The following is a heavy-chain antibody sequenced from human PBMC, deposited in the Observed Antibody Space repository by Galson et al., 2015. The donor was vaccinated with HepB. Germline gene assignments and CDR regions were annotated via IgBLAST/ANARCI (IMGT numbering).Heavy chain of an antibody. V-gene: IGHV1-18*04. CDR2: ISAYNGNT. Sequence: SVKVSCKASGYTFTSYGISWVRQAPGQGLEWMGWISAYNGNTNYAQKLQGRVTMTTDTSTSTAYMELRSLRSDDTAVYYCARDWDSSSWYPIYYYYGMDVWGQGTTVTVSS. CDR3: ARDWDSSSWYPIYYYYGMDV. D-gene: IGHD6-13*01. J-gene: IGHJ6*02. CDR1: GYTFTSYG.